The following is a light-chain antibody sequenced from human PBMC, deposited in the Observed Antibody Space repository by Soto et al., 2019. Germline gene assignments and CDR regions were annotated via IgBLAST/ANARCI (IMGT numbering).Light chain of an antibody. V-gene: IGLV2-14*01. CDR3: SSYTRSNTYV. Sequence: QSVLTQPASVSGSPGQSITISCTGTSSDVGGYNYVSWYQQHPGKAPKLMIYDVNNRPSGVSNRFSGSKSGNTASLTISGLQDEDEADYYCSSYTRSNTYVFGTGTKLTVL. CDR1: SSDVGGYNY. J-gene: IGLJ1*01. CDR2: DVN.